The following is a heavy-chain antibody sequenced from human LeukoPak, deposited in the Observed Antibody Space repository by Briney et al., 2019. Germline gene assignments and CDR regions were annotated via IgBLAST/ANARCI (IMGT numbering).Heavy chain of an antibody. V-gene: IGHV4-34*01. Sequence: NTSETLSLTCAVYGGSFSGYYWCWIRQPPGKGLEWIGEINHSGSTNYNPSLKSRVTISVDTSKNQFSLKLSSVTAADTAVYYCARGTPDDYVWGSYRSGYYFDYWGQGTLVTVSS. CDR2: INHSGST. CDR3: ARGTPDDYVWGSYRSGYYFDY. J-gene: IGHJ4*02. CDR1: GGSFSGYY. D-gene: IGHD3-16*02.